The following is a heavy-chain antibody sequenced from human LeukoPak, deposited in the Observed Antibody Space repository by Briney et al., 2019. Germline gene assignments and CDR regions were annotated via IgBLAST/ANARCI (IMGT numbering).Heavy chain of an antibody. CDR2: ISGSGGST. CDR3: ANLAGGSYVWIDY. CDR1: GFTFSSYA. V-gene: IGHV3-23*01. J-gene: IGHJ4*02. Sequence: PGGSLRLSCAASGFTFSSYAMSWVRQAPGKGLEWVSAISGSGGSTYYADPVKGRFTISRDNSKNTLYLQMNSLRAEDTAVYYCANLAGGSYVWIDYWGQGTLVTVSS. D-gene: IGHD1-26*01.